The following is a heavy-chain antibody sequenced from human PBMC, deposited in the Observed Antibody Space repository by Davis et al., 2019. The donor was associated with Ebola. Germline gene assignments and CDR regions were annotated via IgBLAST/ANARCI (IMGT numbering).Heavy chain of an antibody. Sequence: SETLSLTCTVSGGSVRSGSYYWSWIRQPPGKGLEWIGYIYYSGSTNYNPSLKSRVTISVDTSKNQFSLKLSSVTVADTAVYYCARGTGPVDYWGQGTLVTVSS. D-gene: IGHD1-14*01. CDR1: GGSVRSGSYY. J-gene: IGHJ4*02. V-gene: IGHV4-61*01. CDR3: ARGTGPVDY. CDR2: IYYSGST.